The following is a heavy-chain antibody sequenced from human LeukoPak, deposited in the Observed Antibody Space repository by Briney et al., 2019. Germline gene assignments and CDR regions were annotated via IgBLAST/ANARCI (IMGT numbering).Heavy chain of an antibody. CDR3: ARAYYGSGTPHFDS. Sequence: GGSLRLSCAASGFSFSIYSMNWVRQAPGKGLEWVSSISSSSSYIYYADSVKGRFTISRDNAKNSLYLQMDSLRAEDTAVYYCARAYYGSGTPHFDSWGQGTLVTVSS. D-gene: IGHD3-10*01. CDR1: GFSFSIYS. J-gene: IGHJ4*02. V-gene: IGHV3-21*01. CDR2: ISSSSSYI.